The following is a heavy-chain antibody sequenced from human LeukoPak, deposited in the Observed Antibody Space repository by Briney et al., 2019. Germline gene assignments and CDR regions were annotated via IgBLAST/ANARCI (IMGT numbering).Heavy chain of an antibody. V-gene: IGHV3-9*01. J-gene: IGHJ4*02. D-gene: IGHD2-15*01. CDR1: GFTFDDYA. CDR2: ISWNSGSI. Sequence: GGSLRLSCAASGFTFDDYAMHWVRQAPGKGLEWVSGISWNSGSIGYADSVKGRFTISRDNAKNSLYLQMNSLRAEDTALYYCAKDIGGTGDYWGQVTLVTVSS. CDR3: AKDIGGTGDY.